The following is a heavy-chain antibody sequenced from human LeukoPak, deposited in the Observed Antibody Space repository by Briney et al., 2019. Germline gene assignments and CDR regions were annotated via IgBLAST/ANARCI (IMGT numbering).Heavy chain of an antibody. CDR3: AKDHGDSEWYYYYYYMDV. D-gene: IGHD5-24*01. V-gene: IGHV3-30*18. Sequence: GRSLRLSCAASGFTFSSYGMHWVRQAPGKGLAGVAGISYDGSNKYYADSVKGRFTISRDNSKNKLYLQMNSLRAEDTAVYYCAKDHGDSEWYYYYYYMDVWGKGTTVTVSS. J-gene: IGHJ6*03. CDR2: ISYDGSNK. CDR1: GFTFSSYG.